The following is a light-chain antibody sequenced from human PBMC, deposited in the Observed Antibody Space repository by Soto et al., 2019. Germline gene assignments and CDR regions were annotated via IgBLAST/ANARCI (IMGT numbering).Light chain of an antibody. J-gene: IGLJ3*02. V-gene: IGLV4-60*03. Sequence: QSVLTQSSSASASLGSSVKLTCTLSSGHRTYIIAWHQQQPGKAPRYLLKLEGSGSNNKGSGVPDRFSGSSSGADRYLTISSLQSEDEADYYCETWDGNTRVFGGGTKLTVL. CDR1: SGHRTYI. CDR3: ETWDGNTRV. CDR2: LEGSGSN.